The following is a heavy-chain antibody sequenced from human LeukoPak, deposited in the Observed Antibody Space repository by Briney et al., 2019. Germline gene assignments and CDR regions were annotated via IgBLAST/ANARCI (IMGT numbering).Heavy chain of an antibody. Sequence: SVKVSCKASGGTFSGYAISWVRQAPGQGLEWMGGIIPIFGTPSYPQKFQGSVTITADESTSTAYMELRSLRSEDTAVYYCASGIVVVVAATDFDYWGQGTLVTVSS. V-gene: IGHV1-69*13. CDR2: IIPIFGTP. D-gene: IGHD2-15*01. CDR3: ASGIVVVVAATDFDY. CDR1: GGTFSGYA. J-gene: IGHJ4*02.